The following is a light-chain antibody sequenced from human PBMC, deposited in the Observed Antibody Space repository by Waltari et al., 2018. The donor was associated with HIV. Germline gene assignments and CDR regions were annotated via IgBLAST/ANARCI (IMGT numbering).Light chain of an antibody. CDR1: SGSVSTSYY. V-gene: IGLV8-61*01. CDR2: STN. Sequence: QTVVTQEPSFSVSPGGTVTLTCGLSSGSVSTSYYPSWYQQTPGQAPCTLIYSTNTRSSGVPDRFSGSILGNKAALTITGAQADDESDYYCVLYMGSGSCMFGGGTKLTVL. J-gene: IGLJ3*02. CDR3: VLYMGSGSCM.